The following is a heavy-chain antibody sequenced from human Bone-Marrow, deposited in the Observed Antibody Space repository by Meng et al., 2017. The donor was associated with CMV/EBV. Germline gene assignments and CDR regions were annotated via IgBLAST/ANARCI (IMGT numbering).Heavy chain of an antibody. D-gene: IGHD6-19*01. CDR3: AKDRSFLNSGWYFSDY. Sequence: GESLKISCAASGFTFSSYAMHWVRQAPGKGLEWVAVISYDGSNKYYADSVKGRFTISKDTSKNTVYLQMNSLRAEDTAVYYCAKDRSFLNSGWYFSDYWGQGTLVTVSS. CDR1: GFTFSSYA. J-gene: IGHJ4*02. V-gene: IGHV3-30-3*01. CDR2: ISYDGSNK.